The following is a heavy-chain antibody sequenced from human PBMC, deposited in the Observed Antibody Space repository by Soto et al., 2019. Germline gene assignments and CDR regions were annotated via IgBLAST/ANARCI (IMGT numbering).Heavy chain of an antibody. CDR3: ARRGSR. V-gene: IGHV3-48*03. CDR1: GFTFSSSE. Sequence: RRLSCAASGFTFSSSEMYWVRQAPGKGLEWISYIHPGGQTIFYAESVKGRFTISGDNAKHSVYLQMNSLRAEDTAVYYCARRGSRWGRGTKVTVSS. CDR2: IHPGGQTI. J-gene: IGHJ6*02. D-gene: IGHD2-15*01.